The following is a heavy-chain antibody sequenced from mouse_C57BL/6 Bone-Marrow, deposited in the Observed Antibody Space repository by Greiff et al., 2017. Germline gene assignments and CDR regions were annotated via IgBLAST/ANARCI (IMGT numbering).Heavy chain of an antibody. CDR1: GFSLTSYG. V-gene: IGHV2-2*01. CDR3: ARVITTVVAQYAMDY. Sequence: VQLQESGPGLVQPSQSLSITCTVSGFSLTSYGVHWVRQSPGTGLEWLGVIWSGGSTDYNAAFISRLSISKDNSKSQVFFKMNSLQADDTAIYYCARVITTVVAQYAMDYWGQGTSVTVSS. D-gene: IGHD1-1*01. J-gene: IGHJ4*01. CDR2: IWSGGST.